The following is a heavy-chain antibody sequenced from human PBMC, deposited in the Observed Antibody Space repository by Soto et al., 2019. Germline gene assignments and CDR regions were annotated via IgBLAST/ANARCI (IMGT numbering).Heavy chain of an antibody. J-gene: IGHJ6*02. D-gene: IGHD2-21*02. Sequence: PGESLKISCNGFGYSFSSYWISWVRQMPGKGLEWMGIIYPGDSDTRYSLSLQGQVTISADKSITTAFLQWSSLKASDTAMYYCVRHGKVTASIYYYNSGMDVWGQGTTVTVSS. V-gene: IGHV5-51*01. CDR3: VRHGKVTASIYYYNSGMDV. CDR2: IYPGDSDT. CDR1: GYSFSSYW.